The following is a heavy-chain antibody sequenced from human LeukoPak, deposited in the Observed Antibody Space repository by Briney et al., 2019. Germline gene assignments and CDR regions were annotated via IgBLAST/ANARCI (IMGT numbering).Heavy chain of an antibody. V-gene: IGHV7-4-1*02. CDR2: INTNTGNP. D-gene: IGHD3-10*01. CDR3: ARDGHRFGELWYHYMDV. CDR1: GYTFTSYA. J-gene: IGHJ6*03. Sequence: GASVKVSCKASGYTFTSYAMNWVRQAPGQGLEWMGWINTNTGNPTYAQGFTGRFVFSLDTSVSTAYLQISSLKAEDTAVYYCARDGHRFGELWYHYMDVWGKGTTVTVSS.